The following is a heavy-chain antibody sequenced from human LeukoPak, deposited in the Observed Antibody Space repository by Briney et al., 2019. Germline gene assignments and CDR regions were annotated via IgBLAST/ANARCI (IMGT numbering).Heavy chain of an antibody. V-gene: IGHV4-59*01. J-gene: IGHJ4*02. CDR2: IYYSGST. CDR3: AKFPSSGWYLVLGGLFDY. Sequence: SETLSLTCTVSGGSISSYYWSWIRQPPGKGLEWIGYIYYSGSTNYNPSLKSRVTISVDTSKNQFSLKLSSVTAADTAVYYCAKFPSSGWYLVLGGLFDYWGQGTLVTVSS. CDR1: GGSISSYY. D-gene: IGHD6-19*01.